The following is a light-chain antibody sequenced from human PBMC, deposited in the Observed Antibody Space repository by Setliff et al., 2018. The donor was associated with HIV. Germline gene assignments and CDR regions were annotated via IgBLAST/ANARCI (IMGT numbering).Light chain of an antibody. CDR1: SSDVGSYSR. V-gene: IGLV2-18*02. CDR2: EVN. Sequence: QSVLTQPPSVSGSPGQSVTISCTGTSSDVGSYSRVSWYQQPPGTAPKLMIYEVNNRPSWVPDRFSGSKSGNTASLTISGLQAEDEADYYCSSYTSISTYVFGTGTKGTVL. CDR3: SSYTSISTYV. J-gene: IGLJ1*01.